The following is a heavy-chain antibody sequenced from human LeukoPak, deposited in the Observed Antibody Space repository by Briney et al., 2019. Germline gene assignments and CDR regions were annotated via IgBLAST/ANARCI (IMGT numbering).Heavy chain of an antibody. CDR1: GGSINSYY. CDR3: AREDNCSGGTCPIDY. V-gene: IGHV4-59*01. CDR2: IYYSGST. D-gene: IGHD2-15*01. J-gene: IGHJ4*02. Sequence: SETLSLTCTVSGGSINSYYWSWIRQPPGKGLEWIGYIYYSGSTNYNPSLKSRVTISVDTSKNQFSLKLSSVTAADTAVYYCAREDNCSGGTCPIDYWGQGILVTVSS.